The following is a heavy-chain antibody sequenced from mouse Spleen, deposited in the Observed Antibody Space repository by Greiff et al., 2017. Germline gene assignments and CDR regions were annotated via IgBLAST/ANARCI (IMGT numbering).Heavy chain of an antibody. Sequence: VQLQQPGAELVRPGASVKLSCKASGYTFTSYWINWVKQRPGQGLEWIGNIYPSDSYTNYNQKFKDKATLTVDKSSSTAYMQLSSPTSEDSAVYYCTRYYYGSSDWFAYWGQGTLVTVSA. CDR3: TRYYYGSSDWFAY. J-gene: IGHJ3*01. V-gene: IGHV1-69*02. D-gene: IGHD1-1*01. CDR1: GYTFTSYW. CDR2: IYPSDSYT.